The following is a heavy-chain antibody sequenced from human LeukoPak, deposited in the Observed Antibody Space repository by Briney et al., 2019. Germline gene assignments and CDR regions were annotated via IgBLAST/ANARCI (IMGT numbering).Heavy chain of an antibody. Sequence: SQTLSLTCTVSGGSITSGNYYWSWIRQPPGKGLEWIGYIYYSGSTYYNPSLKSRVTISVDTSKNQFSLKLSSVTAADTAVYYCATALGYSGFDLLWYWGQGTLVTVSS. CDR3: ATALGYSGFDLLWY. D-gene: IGHD5-12*01. V-gene: IGHV4-30-4*01. CDR2: IYYSGST. J-gene: IGHJ4*02. CDR1: GGSITSGNYY.